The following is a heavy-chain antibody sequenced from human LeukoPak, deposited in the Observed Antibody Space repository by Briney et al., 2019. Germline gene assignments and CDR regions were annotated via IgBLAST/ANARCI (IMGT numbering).Heavy chain of an antibody. CDR3: AREGPYCSSTSCYSPLFDY. CDR1: GYTFTSYG. CDR2: ISAYNGNT. Sequence: ASVKVSCKASGYTFTSYGISWVRQAPGQGLEWMGWISAYNGNTNYARKLQGRVTMTTDTSTSTAYMELRSLRSDDTAVYYCAREGPYCSSTSCYSPLFDYWGQGTLVTVSS. J-gene: IGHJ4*02. V-gene: IGHV1-18*01. D-gene: IGHD2-2*02.